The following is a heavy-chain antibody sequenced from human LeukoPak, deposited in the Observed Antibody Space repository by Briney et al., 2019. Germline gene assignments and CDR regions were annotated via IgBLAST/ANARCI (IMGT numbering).Heavy chain of an antibody. CDR1: GFTFSDYY. CDR2: ITSSSGYT. Sequence: PGGSLRLSCAASGFTFSDYYMSWIRQAPGKGLEWISFITSSSGYTYSADSVKCRFIISRDNAKNSLYLQMNSLRVEDTAVYFCARVEKWTNLVRYYFDNWGQGTLVTVAS. J-gene: IGHJ4*02. D-gene: IGHD1-14*01. V-gene: IGHV3-11*05. CDR3: ARVEKWTNLVRYYFDN.